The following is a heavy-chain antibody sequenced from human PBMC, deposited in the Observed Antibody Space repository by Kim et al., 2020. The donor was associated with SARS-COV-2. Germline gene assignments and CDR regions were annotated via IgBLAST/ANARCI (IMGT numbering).Heavy chain of an antibody. V-gene: IGHV3-11*05. CDR1: GFTFSDYY. Sequence: GGSLRLSCVVSGFTFSDYYMSWVRQAPGKGLEWGSYISTTSDYTDYADSVKGRFTVSRDNAKNSLYLQMNSLRVEDTAVYYCAKGPAYDILSGYYDYWGQGILVTVSS. J-gene: IGHJ4*02. CDR3: AKGPAYDILSGYYDY. CDR2: ISTTSDYT. D-gene: IGHD3-9*01.